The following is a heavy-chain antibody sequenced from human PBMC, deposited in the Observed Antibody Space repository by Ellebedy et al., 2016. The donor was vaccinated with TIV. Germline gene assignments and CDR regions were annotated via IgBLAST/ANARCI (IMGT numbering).Heavy chain of an antibody. V-gene: IGHV4-59*01. CDR3: ERGTLNYGIDY. J-gene: IGHJ4*02. Sequence: MPSETLSLTCTVSGGSISSYYWSRILQPPGKVLEWIGYIYYSGSTNYNPSLKSRVTISVDTSKNQFSLKLSSVTAADTAVYYCERGTLNYGIDYWGQGTLVTVSS. CDR2: IYYSGST. D-gene: IGHD4-17*01. CDR1: GGSISSYY.